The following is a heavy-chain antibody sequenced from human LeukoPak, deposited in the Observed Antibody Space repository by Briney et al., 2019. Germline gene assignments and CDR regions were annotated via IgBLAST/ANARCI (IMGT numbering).Heavy chain of an antibody. CDR2: INPNSGGT. Sequence: ASVKVSCKASGYTFTGYYMHWVRQAPGQGLEWMGWINPNSGGTNYAQKFQGRVTITADKSTSTAYMELSSLRSEDTAVYYCARTYEQVAAAGVFSAFDIWGQGTMVTVSS. CDR1: GYTFTGYY. V-gene: IGHV1-2*02. J-gene: IGHJ3*02. CDR3: ARTYEQVAAAGVFSAFDI. D-gene: IGHD6-13*01.